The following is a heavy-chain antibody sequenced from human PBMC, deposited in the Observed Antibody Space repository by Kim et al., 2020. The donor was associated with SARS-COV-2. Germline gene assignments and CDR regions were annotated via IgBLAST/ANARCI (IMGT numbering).Heavy chain of an antibody. V-gene: IGHV5-51*01. CDR1: GYGFASYW. CDR2: IYPHDSDT. Sequence: GESLKISCKASGYGFASYWIAWVRRVPGKGLEWLGSIYPHDSDTRYGPSSGGLVTLSVDKSANTAYLQRTSLDAWDTAIYYCVRQGADGALRPWTFYFDYWGQGALVTVSS. CDR3: VRQGADGALRPWTFYFDY. D-gene: IGHD6-6*01. J-gene: IGHJ4*02.